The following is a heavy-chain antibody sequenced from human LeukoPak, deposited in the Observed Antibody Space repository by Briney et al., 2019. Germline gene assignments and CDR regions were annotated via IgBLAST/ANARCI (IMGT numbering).Heavy chain of an antibody. CDR2: IYYSGST. J-gene: IGHJ4*02. CDR1: GGSISSYY. Sequence: PSETLSLTCTVSGGSISSYYWSWIRQPPGKGLEWIGYIYYSGSTNYNPSLKSRVTISVDTSKNQFSLKLSSVTAADTAVYYCARYPPYDFWSGYYTDGDYWGQGTLVTVSS. V-gene: IGHV4-59*01. D-gene: IGHD3-3*01. CDR3: ARYPPYDFWSGYYTDGDY.